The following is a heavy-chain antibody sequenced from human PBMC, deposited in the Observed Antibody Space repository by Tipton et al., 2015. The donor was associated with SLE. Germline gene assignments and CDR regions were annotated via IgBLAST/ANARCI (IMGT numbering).Heavy chain of an antibody. J-gene: IGHJ4*02. CDR2: INHSGST. CDR3: ARHPSGYYYFDY. CDR1: GGPFSGYY. V-gene: IGHV4-34*01. Sequence: TLSLTCAVYGGPFSGYYWSWIRQPPGKGLEWIGEINHSGSTNYNPSLKSRVTISVDTSKNQFSLELSSVTAADTAVYYCARHPSGYYYFDYWGQGTLVTVSS. D-gene: IGHD3-22*01.